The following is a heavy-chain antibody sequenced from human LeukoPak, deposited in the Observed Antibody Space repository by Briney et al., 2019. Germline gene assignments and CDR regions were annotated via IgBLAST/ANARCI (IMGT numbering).Heavy chain of an antibody. V-gene: IGHV3-20*04. CDR2: INWNGGST. J-gene: IGHJ4*02. Sequence: GGSLRLSCAASGFTFYDYGMSWVRHAPGKGLEWVSGINWNGGSTIYADSVKGRFTISRDNAKNSLYLQMNSLRAEDTALYYCARLKVAAGSNFDYWGQGTLVTVSS. CDR3: ARLKVAAGSNFDY. D-gene: IGHD6-13*01. CDR1: GFTFYDYG.